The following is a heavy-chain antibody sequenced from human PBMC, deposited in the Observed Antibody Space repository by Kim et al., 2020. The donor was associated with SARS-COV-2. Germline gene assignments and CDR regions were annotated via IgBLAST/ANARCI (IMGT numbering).Heavy chain of an antibody. D-gene: IGHD2-21*02. CDR2: I. J-gene: IGHJ4*02. Sequence: IYYADSVKGPFTISRDNAKNSLYRQMNSLRAEDTAVYYCARDSSVVTPDGWGQGTLVTVSS. V-gene: IGHV3-21*01. CDR3: ARDSSVVTPDG.